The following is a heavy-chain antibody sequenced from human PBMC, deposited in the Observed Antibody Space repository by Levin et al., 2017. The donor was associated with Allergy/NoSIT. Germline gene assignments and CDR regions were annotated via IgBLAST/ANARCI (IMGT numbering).Heavy chain of an antibody. J-gene: IGHJ4*02. V-gene: IGHV5-51*01. Sequence: LGESLKISCQGSGYIFNTYWIAWVRQVAGKGLEWMAIIYPDDSDVRYNPAFEGHVIVSADKSINTVYLQWSSLTGSDSGMYFCARWGGLSRERGFDYWGQGTLVTVSS. CDR2: IYPDDSDV. CDR1: GYIFNTYW. CDR3: ARWGGLSRERGFDY. D-gene: IGHD1-1*01.